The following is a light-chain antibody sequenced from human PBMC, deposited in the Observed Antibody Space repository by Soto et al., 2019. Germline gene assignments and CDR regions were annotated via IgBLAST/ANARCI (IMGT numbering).Light chain of an antibody. J-gene: IGLJ3*02. Sequence: QSALTQPRSVSGSPGQSVTISCTGTSSVVGGNNYVSWYQQHPGKAPKVMIYYVSKRPSGVPDRFSGSQSGNTASLTISGLQAEDEADYYCGSYAGSYTWVFGGGTKLTVL. CDR2: YVS. CDR1: SSVVGGNNY. V-gene: IGLV2-11*01. CDR3: GSYAGSYTWV.